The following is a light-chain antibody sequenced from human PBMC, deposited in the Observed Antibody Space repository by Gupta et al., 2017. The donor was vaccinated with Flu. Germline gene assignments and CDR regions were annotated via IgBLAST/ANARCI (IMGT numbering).Light chain of an antibody. Sequence: QSALTQPRSVSGAPGQSVTISCPGTSSDVGGYNYVSWYQQHPVKALNIIIYDVSERPSGVPDRFSGSKSGNTASLTISGLQAEDEADYWCCSYAGSFTWVFGGGTKVTVL. CDR1: SSDVGGYNY. J-gene: IGLJ3*02. CDR3: CSYAGSFTWV. CDR2: DVS. V-gene: IGLV2-11*01.